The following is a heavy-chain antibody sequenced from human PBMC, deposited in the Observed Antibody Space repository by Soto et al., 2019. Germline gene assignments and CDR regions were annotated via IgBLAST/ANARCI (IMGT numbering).Heavy chain of an antibody. CDR3: TTYTGNYSVLDY. Sequence: QIHLVQSGAEVKKPGASVKVSCKTSGYTFSNYGISWVRQAPGQGLEWMGWISAYNGNTNYAQKFQDRVTMTTDTSTDTAYMELRSLRSDDTAFYYCTTYTGNYSVLDYWGQGTLVTVSS. J-gene: IGHJ4*02. CDR2: ISAYNGNT. CDR1: GYTFSNYG. D-gene: IGHD1-26*01. V-gene: IGHV1-18*04.